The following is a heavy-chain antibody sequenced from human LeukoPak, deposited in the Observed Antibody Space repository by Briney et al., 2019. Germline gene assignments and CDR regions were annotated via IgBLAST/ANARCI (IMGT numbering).Heavy chain of an antibody. D-gene: IGHD5-18*01. CDR1: GFSFTTYS. V-gene: IGHV3-48*01. J-gene: IGHJ5*02. Sequence: PGGSLRLSCVASGFSFTTYSMHWVRQAPGKGLEWVSYISIDSTTIYYAASAKGRFTISRDNVKNSLYLQMNSLTAEDTAMYYCARDVGYRSWFDPWGQGTLVTASS. CDR3: ARDVGYRSWFDP. CDR2: ISIDSTTI.